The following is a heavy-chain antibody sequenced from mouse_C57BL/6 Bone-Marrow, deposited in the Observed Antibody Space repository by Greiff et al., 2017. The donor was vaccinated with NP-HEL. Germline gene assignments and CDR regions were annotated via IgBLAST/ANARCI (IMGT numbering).Heavy chain of an antibody. D-gene: IGHD1-1*01. CDR2: ISSGSSTI. CDR3: ARQFITTVVATGAMDY. J-gene: IGHJ4*01. CDR1: GFTFSDYG. V-gene: IGHV5-17*01. Sequence: EVQWVESGGGLVKPGGSLKLSCAASGFTFSDYGMHWVRQAPEKGLEWVAYISSGSSTIYYADTVKGRFTISRDNAKNTLFLQMTSLRSEDTAMYYCARQFITTVVATGAMDYWGQGTSVTVSS.